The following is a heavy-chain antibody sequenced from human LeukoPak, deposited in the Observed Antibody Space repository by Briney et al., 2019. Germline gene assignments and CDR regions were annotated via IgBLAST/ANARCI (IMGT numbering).Heavy chain of an antibody. V-gene: IGHV4-61*01. Sequence: SETLSLTCTVSGGSVSSGSYYWSWIRQPPGKGLEWIGYIYYSGGTNYNPSLKSRVTISVDTSKNQFSLKLSSVTAADTAVYYCARGAHSGSYRGFDAFDIWGQGTMVTVSS. CDR2: IYYSGGT. D-gene: IGHD1-26*01. CDR1: GGSVSSGSYY. J-gene: IGHJ3*02. CDR3: ARGAHSGSYRGFDAFDI.